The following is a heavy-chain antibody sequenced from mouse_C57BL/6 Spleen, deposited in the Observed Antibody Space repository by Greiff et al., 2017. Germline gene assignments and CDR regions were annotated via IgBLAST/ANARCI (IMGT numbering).Heavy chain of an antibody. Sequence: VKLVESGPGLVAPSQSLSITCTVSGFSLTSYGVSWVRQPPGKGLEWLGVIWGDGSTTYHSALISSLGISKDNSKRQVFLNLNSLQTEDTATYYCAKPTMDYWGQGTSVTVSS. CDR2: IWGDGST. CDR3: AKPTMDY. J-gene: IGHJ4*01. CDR1: GFSLTSYG. V-gene: IGHV2-3*01.